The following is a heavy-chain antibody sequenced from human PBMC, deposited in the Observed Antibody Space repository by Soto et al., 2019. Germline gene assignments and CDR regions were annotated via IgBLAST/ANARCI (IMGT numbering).Heavy chain of an antibody. V-gene: IGHV3-21*01. CDR2: IGTTSSYI. Sequence: KTGGSLRLSCAASGFTFGTYTMNWVRQVPGKGLEWVSSIGTTSSYIYYADSVRGRFTISRDNAGGSVYLQMSSLRAEDTAVYYCARVMCGDCSSYYYYSMDVWGQGTTVTVSS. J-gene: IGHJ6*02. CDR3: ARVMCGDCSSYYYYSMDV. CDR1: GFTFGTYT. D-gene: IGHD2-21*02.